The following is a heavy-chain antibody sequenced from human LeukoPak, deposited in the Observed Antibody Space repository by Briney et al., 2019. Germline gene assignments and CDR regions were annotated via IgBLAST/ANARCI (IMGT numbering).Heavy chain of an antibody. CDR2: MSPNSGNT. CDR1: GYTFTSYD. V-gene: IGHV1-8*01. J-gene: IGHJ6*02. Sequence: GASVKVSCKASGYTFTSYDINWVRQAPGQGLEWMGWMSPNSGNTGYAQKFQGRVTMTRDTSITTAYMELSSLRSEDTAVYYCARGQTSYYHYYGLGVWGQGTTVTVSS. CDR3: ARGQTSYYHYYGLGV.